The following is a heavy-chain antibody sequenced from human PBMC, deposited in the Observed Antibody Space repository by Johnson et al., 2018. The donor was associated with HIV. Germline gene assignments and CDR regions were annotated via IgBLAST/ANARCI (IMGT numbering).Heavy chain of an antibody. V-gene: IGHV3-66*01. CDR2: IYSGGST. Sequence: VQLVESWGGLVQPGGSLRLSCAASGFAVSSNYMSWVRQAPGKGLEWVSVIYSGGSTYYADSVKGRFTISRDNSKNTLYLQMNSVRAEDTAVYYCAREWGEGAFDIWGQGTMVTVSS. CDR1: GFAVSSNY. J-gene: IGHJ3*02. D-gene: IGHD3-16*01. CDR3: AREWGEGAFDI.